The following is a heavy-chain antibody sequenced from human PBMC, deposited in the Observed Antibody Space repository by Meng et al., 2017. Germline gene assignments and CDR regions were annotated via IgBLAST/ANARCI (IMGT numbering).Heavy chain of an antibody. CDR1: GGSVSSGSYY. D-gene: IGHD3-10*01. V-gene: IGHV4-61*01. Sequence: QGQLQGAGPGLVGPSETLSLTCTVSGGSVSSGSYYWSWIRQPPGKGLEWIGYIYYSGSTNYNPSLKSRVTISVDTSKNQFSLKLSSVTAADTAVYYCARSMVRGVIIYTRTYYFDYWGQGTLVTASS. CDR2: IYYSGST. CDR3: ARSMVRGVIIYTRTYYFDY. J-gene: IGHJ4*02.